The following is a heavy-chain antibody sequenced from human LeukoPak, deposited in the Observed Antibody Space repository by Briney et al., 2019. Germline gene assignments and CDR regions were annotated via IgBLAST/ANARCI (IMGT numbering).Heavy chain of an antibody. D-gene: IGHD3-10*01. CDR1: GGSMSSGGYS. CDR2: ISHTGST. CDR3: ARDDRGVLSF. Sequence: PSETLSLTCTVSGGSMSSGGYSWSWIRQAPGQGLEWIGHISHTGSTLYNPPLKRRVTISADRSNNQFSLNLNSVTAADTAMYYCARDDRGVLSFWGQGALVTVS. J-gene: IGHJ4*02. V-gene: IGHV4-30-2*01.